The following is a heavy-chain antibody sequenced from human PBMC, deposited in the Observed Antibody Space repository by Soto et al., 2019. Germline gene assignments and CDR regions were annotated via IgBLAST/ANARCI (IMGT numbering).Heavy chain of an antibody. CDR3: ASAAVTGTAGLDF. D-gene: IGHD6-19*01. J-gene: IGHJ4*02. CDR2: INPNSGGT. Sequence: ASVKVSCKASGYTFSGFYMHWVRQAPGQGLEWMGWINPNSGGTKYAEKFQGRVPMTRDTSISTAYVELSRLTSDDTAVYYCASAAVTGTAGLDFWGQGTLVTVSS. CDR1: GYTFSGFY. V-gene: IGHV1-2*02.